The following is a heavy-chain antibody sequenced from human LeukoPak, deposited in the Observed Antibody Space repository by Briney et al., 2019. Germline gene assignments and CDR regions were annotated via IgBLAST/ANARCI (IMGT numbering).Heavy chain of an antibody. CDR1: GFTVSSNY. V-gene: IGHV3-53*05. CDR2: IYSGGST. J-gene: IGHJ4*02. D-gene: IGHD2-2*01. CDR3: AKYRLLHYYFDY. Sequence: GGSLRLSCAASGFTVSSNYMSWVRQAPGKGLEWVSVIYSGGSTYYADSVKGRFTISRDNSKNTLYLQMNSLRAEDTAVYYCAKYRLLHYYFDYWGQGTLVTVSS.